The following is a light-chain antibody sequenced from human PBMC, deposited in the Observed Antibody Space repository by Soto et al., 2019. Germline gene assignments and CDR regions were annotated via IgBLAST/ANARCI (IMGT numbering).Light chain of an antibody. CDR3: QHYYSIPWT. Sequence: DIVMTQSPDSLAVSLGERATINCMSGQSVLSSSNSKNCLAWYQQKSGQPPKLLIYWASTRQSGVPDRFSASGSGKDVTLTISSLQAEDVAAYYCQHYYSIPWTFGQGTRVEIK. V-gene: IGKV4-1*01. CDR1: QSVLSSSNSKNC. CDR2: WAS. J-gene: IGKJ1*01.